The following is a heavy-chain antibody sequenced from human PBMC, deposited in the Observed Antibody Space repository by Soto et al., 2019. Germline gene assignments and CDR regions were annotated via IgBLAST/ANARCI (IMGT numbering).Heavy chain of an antibody. D-gene: IGHD3-10*01. J-gene: IGHJ4*02. Sequence: QVQLVQSGAEVKKPGASVKVCCKASGYTFTSYAMHWVRQAPGQRLEWMGWINAGNGNTKYSQKFQGRVTITRDTSPSTAYMELSSLRSEDTAVYYCARDRGDGSGSVSGVFDYWGQGTLVTVSS. V-gene: IGHV1-3*01. CDR3: ARDRGDGSGSVSGVFDY. CDR2: INAGNGNT. CDR1: GYTFTSYA.